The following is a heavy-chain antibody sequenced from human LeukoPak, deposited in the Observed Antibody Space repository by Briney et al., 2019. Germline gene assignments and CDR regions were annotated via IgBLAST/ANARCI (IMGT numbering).Heavy chain of an antibody. Sequence: SETLSLTCTVSGASISSGNYYWNWIRQPAGKGLEWIGRTYMSGSTIYNPSLKGRVTLSVDTSKNLLSLELSSVTAADTAVYYCASAHSGSTPPYIWGQGTMVTVSS. D-gene: IGHD1-26*01. CDR3: ASAHSGSTPPYI. V-gene: IGHV4-61*02. J-gene: IGHJ3*02. CDR1: GASISSGNYY. CDR2: TYMSGST.